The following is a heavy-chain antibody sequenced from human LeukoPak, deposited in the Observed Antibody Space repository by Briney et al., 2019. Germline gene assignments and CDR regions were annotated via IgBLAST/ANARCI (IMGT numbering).Heavy chain of an antibody. Sequence: PSETLSPTCTVSGGSISSGGYYWSWIRQPPGKGLEWIAYIYESGDTYQNPSLKGRVTISADRSKNQFSLKLSSVTAADTAIYYCARLLAADPNLDYWGQGTLVTVSS. J-gene: IGHJ4*02. CDR2: IYESGDT. V-gene: IGHV4-30-2*01. D-gene: IGHD3-3*02. CDR3: ARLLAADPNLDY. CDR1: GGSISSGGYY.